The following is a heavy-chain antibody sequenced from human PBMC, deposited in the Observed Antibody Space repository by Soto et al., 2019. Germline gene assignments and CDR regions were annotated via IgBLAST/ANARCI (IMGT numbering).Heavy chain of an antibody. Sequence: LSCAASGFTFSSCAMHWVRQAPGKGLEWVALISYDGSNKYYADSVKGRFTISRDNSKNTLYLQMNSLRAEDTAVYYCARDKRDLRFLEWSYYFDYWGQGTLVTVSS. J-gene: IGHJ4*02. CDR3: ARDKRDLRFLEWSYYFDY. V-gene: IGHV3-30-3*01. CDR2: ISYDGSNK. CDR1: GFTFSSCA. D-gene: IGHD3-3*01.